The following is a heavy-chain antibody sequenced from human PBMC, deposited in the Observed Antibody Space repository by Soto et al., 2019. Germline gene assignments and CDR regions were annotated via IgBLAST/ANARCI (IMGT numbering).Heavy chain of an antibody. J-gene: IGHJ4*02. Sequence: SETLSLTCAVSGGSISSSNWWSWVRQPPGKGLEWIGEIYHSGSTNYNPSLKSRVTISVDKSKNQFSLKLGSVTAADTAVYYCARAPNEIFGVVIPYFDYWGQGTLVTVSS. CDR3: ARAPNEIFGVVIPYFDY. V-gene: IGHV4-4*02. CDR2: IYHSGST. CDR1: GGSISSSNW. D-gene: IGHD3-3*01.